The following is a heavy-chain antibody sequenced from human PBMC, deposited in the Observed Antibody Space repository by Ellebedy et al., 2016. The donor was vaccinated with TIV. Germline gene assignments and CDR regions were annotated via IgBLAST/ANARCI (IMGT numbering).Heavy chain of an antibody. Sequence: GESLKISXAASGFTFSSNYMSWVRQAPGKGLEWVSVIYSGGSTYYADSVKGRFTISRDNSKNTLYLQMNSLRAEDTAVYYCARAEQWLVHFDYWGQGTLVTVSS. D-gene: IGHD6-19*01. J-gene: IGHJ4*02. CDR3: ARAEQWLVHFDY. V-gene: IGHV3-53*01. CDR1: GFTFSSNY. CDR2: IYSGGST.